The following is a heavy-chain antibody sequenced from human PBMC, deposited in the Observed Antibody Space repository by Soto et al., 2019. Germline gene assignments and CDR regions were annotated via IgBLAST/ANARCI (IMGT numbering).Heavy chain of an antibody. CDR3: AKRQGTGLAAKNFDF. J-gene: IGHJ4*02. CDR2: ISDGGDLI. D-gene: IGHD2-15*01. CDR1: GFPFSNHA. Sequence: PVGSLRLSCAASGFPFSNHAMSWVRQAPGKGLEWVSGISDGGDLIYYADSVKGRSSMSRDNSENMLYLQMTNLRAEDTAIYFCAKRQGTGLAAKNFDFWGQGTLVTVSS. V-gene: IGHV3-23*01.